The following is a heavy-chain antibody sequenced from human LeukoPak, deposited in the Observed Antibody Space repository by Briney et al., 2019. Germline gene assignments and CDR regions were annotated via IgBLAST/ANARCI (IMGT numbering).Heavy chain of an antibody. CDR1: GFTFSSYG. CDR3: ARDQSYCSGGSCYNANYYGMDV. Sequence: GGSLRLSCAASGFTFSSYGMHWVRQAPGKGLEWVAVIWYDRSNKYYADSVKGRFTISRDNAKNTLYLQMNSLRAEDTAVYYCARDQSYCSGGSCYNANYYGMDVWGKGTTVTVSS. CDR2: IWYDRSNK. D-gene: IGHD2-15*01. V-gene: IGHV3-33*01. J-gene: IGHJ6*04.